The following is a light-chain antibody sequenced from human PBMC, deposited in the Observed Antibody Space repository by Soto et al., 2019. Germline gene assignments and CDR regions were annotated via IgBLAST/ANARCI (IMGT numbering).Light chain of an antibody. J-gene: IGLJ2*01. V-gene: IGLV2-14*03. CDR3: SSYTTISTVV. Sequence: QSALTQPASVSGSPGQSITISCTGTSSDIGGYNYVSWYQQHPGKAPQLMIYDVSNRPSGLSNRFSGSKSGNTASLTISGLQAGDAADYYCSSYTTISTVVFGGGTKVTVL. CDR2: DVS. CDR1: SSDIGGYNY.